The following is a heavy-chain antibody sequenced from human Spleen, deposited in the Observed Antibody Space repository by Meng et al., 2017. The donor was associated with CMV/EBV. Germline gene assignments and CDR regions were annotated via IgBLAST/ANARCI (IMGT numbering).Heavy chain of an antibody. Sequence: ASVKVSCKASGYTFGGHFMHWVRQAPGQGLEWMGWIHPNTGATNHAQSFQGRLTMTGDTSIRTVYMELSSLRSDDTAMYYCTRDQCSRASCYRRWLDPWGQGTLVTVSS. CDR2: IHPNTGAT. J-gene: IGHJ5*02. V-gene: IGHV1-2*02. D-gene: IGHD2-2*01. CDR1: GYTFGGHF. CDR3: TRDQCSRASCYRRWLDP.